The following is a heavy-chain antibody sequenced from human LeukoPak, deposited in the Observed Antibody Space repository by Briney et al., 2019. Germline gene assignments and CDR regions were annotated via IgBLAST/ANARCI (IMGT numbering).Heavy chain of an antibody. V-gene: IGHV3-7*01. CDR2: IKQDGSEK. D-gene: IGHD3-22*01. J-gene: IGHJ6*03. CDR3: ARVKSSGYYLLDYYYYYYMDV. Sequence: GGSLRLSCAVSGFTFSSYWMSWVRQAPGKGLEWVANIKQDGSEKYYVDSVKGRFTISRDNAKNSLYLQMNSLRAEDTAVYYCARVKSSGYYLLDYYYYYYMDVWGKGTTVTVSS. CDR1: GFTFSSYW.